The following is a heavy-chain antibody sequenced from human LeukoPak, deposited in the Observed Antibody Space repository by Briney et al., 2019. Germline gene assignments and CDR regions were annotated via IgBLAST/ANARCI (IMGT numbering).Heavy chain of an antibody. Sequence: GGSLRLSCAASGFTFTSYSMTWVRQAPGKGLEWVSSIYSAGATHYAESVKGRFTISRDNSKNTLYLQMNSLRAEDMAVYYCARIEWERLGRAFDIWGQGTMVTVSS. CDR3: ARIEWERLGRAFDI. CDR1: GFTFTSYS. CDR2: IYSAGAT. D-gene: IGHD1-26*01. J-gene: IGHJ3*02. V-gene: IGHV3-53*01.